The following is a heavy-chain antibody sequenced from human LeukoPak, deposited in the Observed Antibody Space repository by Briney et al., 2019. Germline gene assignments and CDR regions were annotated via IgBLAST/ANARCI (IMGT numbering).Heavy chain of an antibody. CDR1: GYTFTAYY. Sequence: ASVKVSCKTSGYTFTAYYMHWVRQAPGQGLEWMGWINPKSGGTSYAQKFQGRATMTRDTSTNTVHMELSSLRPDDTAFYYCARLRTSRSGGYYFDYWGQGPLVTVSS. CDR3: ARLRTSRSGGYYFDY. J-gene: IGHJ4*02. CDR2: INPKSGGT. D-gene: IGHD1-1*01. V-gene: IGHV1-2*02.